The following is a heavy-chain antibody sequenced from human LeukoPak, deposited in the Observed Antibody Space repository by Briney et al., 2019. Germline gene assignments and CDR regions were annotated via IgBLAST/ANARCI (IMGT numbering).Heavy chain of an antibody. J-gene: IGHJ4*02. Sequence: GASVKVSCKASGYTFTSYGISWVRQAPGQGLEWMGGIIPIFGTANYAQKFQGRVTITADESTSTAYMELSSLRSEDTAVYYCASPKGRDGYNLFYPLDYWGQGTLVTVSS. D-gene: IGHD5-24*01. CDR3: ASPKGRDGYNLFYPLDY. V-gene: IGHV1-69*13. CDR1: GYTFTSYG. CDR2: IIPIFGTA.